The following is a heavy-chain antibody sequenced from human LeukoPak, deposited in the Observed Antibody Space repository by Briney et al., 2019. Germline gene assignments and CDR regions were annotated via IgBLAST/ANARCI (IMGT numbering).Heavy chain of an antibody. CDR2: IRYDGSNK. Sequence: PGGSLRLSCAASGCTFSSYGMHWVRQAPGKGLEGVAFIRYDGSNKYYADSVKGRFTISRDNSKNTLYLQMNSLRAEDTAVYYCAKGSQAVRGVMDYFDYWGQGTLVTVSS. CDR1: GCTFSSYG. D-gene: IGHD3-10*01. V-gene: IGHV3-30*02. J-gene: IGHJ4*02. CDR3: AKGSQAVRGVMDYFDY.